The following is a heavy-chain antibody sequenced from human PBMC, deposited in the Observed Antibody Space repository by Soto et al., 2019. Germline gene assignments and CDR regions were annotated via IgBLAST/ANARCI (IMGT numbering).Heavy chain of an antibody. CDR2: IYTSGST. D-gene: IGHD2-2*02. J-gene: IGHJ4*02. CDR1: GGSISSSSYY. Sequence: ETLSLTCTVSGGSISSSSYYWGWIRQPPGKGLEWIGSIYTSGSTNYNPSLKSRVTMSVDTSKNQFSLKPSSVTAADTAVYYCARDPTYDCSSTRCYNTGVWYFDYWGQRTLVTVS. V-gene: IGHV4-39*07. CDR3: ARDPTYDCSSTRCYNTGVWYFDY.